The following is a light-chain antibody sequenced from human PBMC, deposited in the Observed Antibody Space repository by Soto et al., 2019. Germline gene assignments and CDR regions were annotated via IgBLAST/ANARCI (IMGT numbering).Light chain of an antibody. CDR2: GAS. Sequence: EIVLTQSPGTLSLSPGERATLTCRASQSVSSSYLGWYQQKLGQAPRLLIYGASSRATGIPDRFSGSGSGTDFTLTISRLEPEDFAVYYCQQYGSSPQTCGQGTKVDIK. CDR1: QSVSSSY. J-gene: IGKJ1*01. CDR3: QQYGSSPQT. V-gene: IGKV3-20*01.